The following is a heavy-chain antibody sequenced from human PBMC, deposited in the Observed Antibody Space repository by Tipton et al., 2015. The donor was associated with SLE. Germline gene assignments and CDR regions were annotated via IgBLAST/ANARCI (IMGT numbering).Heavy chain of an antibody. CDR3: ARGGGLTTVTTYAFDI. D-gene: IGHD4-17*01. CDR1: GGSISSYY. CDR2: IYYSGST. J-gene: IGHJ3*02. V-gene: IGHV4-59*13. Sequence: LRLSCTVSGGSISSYYWSWIRQPPGKGLEWIGYIYYSGSTNYNPSPKSRVTLSVDTSKNQFSLKLSSVTAADTAVYYCARGGGLTTVTTYAFDIWGQGTMVTVSS.